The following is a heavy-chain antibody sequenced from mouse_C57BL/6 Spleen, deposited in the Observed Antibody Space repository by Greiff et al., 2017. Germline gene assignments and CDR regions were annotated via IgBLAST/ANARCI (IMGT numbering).Heavy chain of an antibody. CDR2: IYPGDGDT. CDR3: ARGAFDY. CDR1: GYAFSSSW. J-gene: IGHJ2*01. V-gene: IGHV1-82*01. D-gene: IGHD3-1*01. Sequence: QVQLQQSGPELVKPGASVKISCKASGYAFSSSWMNWVKQRPGKGLEWIGRIYPGDGDTNYNGKFKGKAKLTADKSSSTAYMQLSSLTSEDSAVYFCARGAFDYWGQGTTLTVSS.